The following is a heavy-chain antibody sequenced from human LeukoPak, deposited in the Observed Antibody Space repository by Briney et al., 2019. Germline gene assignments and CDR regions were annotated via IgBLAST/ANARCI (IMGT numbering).Heavy chain of an antibody. V-gene: IGHV4-39*01. D-gene: IGHD4-11*01. CDR2: VYYSGST. Sequence: SETLSLTCSVSRGPLSSSNYYWGWIRQPPGKGLEWVASVYYSGSTYYNPSLESRVTMSVDTSKNQFSLKLSSMTAADTAVYYCARQLDYPYYFDYWGQGTLVTVSS. CDR1: RGPLSSSNYY. CDR3: ARQLDYPYYFDY. J-gene: IGHJ4*02.